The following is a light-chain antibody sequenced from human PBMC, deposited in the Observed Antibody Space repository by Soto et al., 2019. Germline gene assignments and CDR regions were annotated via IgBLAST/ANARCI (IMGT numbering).Light chain of an antibody. Sequence: EIVMTQSPATLSVSPGERATLSCRASQSVSSNLAWYQQKPGQAPRLLIYGASTRATGFPARFSGSGSGTEFTLTISSLQSEDFAVYYCQLYNNWPRTFGQGTKVEIK. CDR2: GAS. CDR3: QLYNNWPRT. J-gene: IGKJ1*01. CDR1: QSVSSN. V-gene: IGKV3-15*01.